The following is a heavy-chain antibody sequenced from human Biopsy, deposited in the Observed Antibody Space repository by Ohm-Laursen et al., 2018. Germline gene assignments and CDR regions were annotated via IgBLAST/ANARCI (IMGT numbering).Heavy chain of an antibody. J-gene: IGHJ3*02. D-gene: IGHD5/OR15-5a*01. Sequence: GTLSLTCTVSGGSMSSYYWTWIRQPPGKGLEWIGYIYNSGSTNYNPSLKSRVTVSVAVDTSKSQFSLRLSSVTAADTAMYYCARGEAGVYDALDIWGQGTMVIVSS. CDR3: ARGEAGVYDALDI. V-gene: IGHV4-59*01. CDR1: GGSMSSYY. CDR2: IYNSGST.